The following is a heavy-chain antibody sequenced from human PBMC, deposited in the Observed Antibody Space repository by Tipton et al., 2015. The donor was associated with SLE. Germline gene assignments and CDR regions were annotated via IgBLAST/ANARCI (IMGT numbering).Heavy chain of an antibody. CDR1: GFTFSSYA. V-gene: IGHV3-30-3*01. D-gene: IGHD1-26*01. CDR2: ISYDGSNK. CDR3: ARISRGELTNWFDP. J-gene: IGHJ5*02. Sequence: SLRLSCAASGFTFSSYAMYWVRQAPGKGLEWVAVISYDGSNKYYADSVKGRFTISRDNSKNTLYLQMNSLRAEDTAVYYCARISRGELTNWFDPWGQGTLVTVSS.